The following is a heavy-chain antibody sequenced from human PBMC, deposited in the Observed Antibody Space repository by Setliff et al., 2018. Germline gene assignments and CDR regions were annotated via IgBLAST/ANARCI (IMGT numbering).Heavy chain of an antibody. Sequence: SETLSLTCTVSGGSFSTYYWSWIRQAPGKGLEWIGHVNYSGAAKYDPSLKSRVTMSVDTSKTQFSLKLNSMTTADTAVYYCARGGTYRYFDYWGQGALVTVSS. V-gene: IGHV4-59*01. J-gene: IGHJ4*02. CDR1: GGSFSTYY. CDR3: ARGGTYRYFDY. CDR2: VNYSGAA.